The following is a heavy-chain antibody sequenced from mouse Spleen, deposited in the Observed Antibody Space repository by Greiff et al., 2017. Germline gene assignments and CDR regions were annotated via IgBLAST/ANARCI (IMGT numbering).Heavy chain of an antibody. J-gene: IGHJ4*01. Sequence: EVQLVESGGGLVKPGGSLKLSCAASGFTFSSYTMSWVRQTPAKRLEWVATISSGGGNTYYPDSVKGRFTISRDNARNTLYLQMSSLRSEDTAMYYCARWWPRGAMDYWGQGTSVTVSS. CDR3: ARWWPRGAMDY. CDR2: ISSGGGNT. D-gene: IGHD1-1*02. CDR1: GFTFSSYT. V-gene: IGHV5-9*04.